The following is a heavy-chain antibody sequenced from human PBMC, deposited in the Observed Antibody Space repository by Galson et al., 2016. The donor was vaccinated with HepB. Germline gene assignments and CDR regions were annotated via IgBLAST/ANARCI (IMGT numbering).Heavy chain of an antibody. CDR1: GFTFTNHW. Sequence: SLRLSCAASGFTFTNHWMHWVRQVPGKGLVWVSRINTAGTNATYADSVRGRFTISRDNSKNTVDLQMNSLRTEDTAMYYCLVYHLTGGVHWFDPWGQGALVTVSS. V-gene: IGHV3-74*01. J-gene: IGHJ5*02. CDR2: INTAGTNA. CDR3: LVYHLTGGVHWFDP. D-gene: IGHD2-8*02.